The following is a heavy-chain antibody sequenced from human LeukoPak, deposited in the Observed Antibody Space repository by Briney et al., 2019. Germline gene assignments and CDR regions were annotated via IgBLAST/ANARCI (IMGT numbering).Heavy chain of an antibody. Sequence: GGSLRLSCAASGFTFSSYEMNWVHQAPGKGLEWVSYISSSGSTIYYADSVKGRFTISRDNAKNSLYLQMNSLRAEDTAVYYCARVDTGLLDYWGQGTPVTVSS. J-gene: IGHJ4*02. CDR2: ISSSGSTI. CDR3: ARVDTGLLDY. CDR1: GFTFSSYE. V-gene: IGHV3-48*03. D-gene: IGHD3-22*01.